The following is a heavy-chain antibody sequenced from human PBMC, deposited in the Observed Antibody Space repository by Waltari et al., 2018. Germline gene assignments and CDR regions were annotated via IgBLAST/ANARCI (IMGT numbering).Heavy chain of an antibody. CDR3: AKGYCGGDCYRLDY. CDR1: GFTFSSYA. J-gene: IGHJ4*02. Sequence: EVQLLESGGGLVQPGGSLRLSCAASGFTFSSYAMSWVRQAPGKGLGLVSAISGSGGSTYYADSVKGRFTISRDNSKNTLYLQMNSLRAEDTAVYYCAKGYCGGDCYRLDYWGQGTLVTVSS. CDR2: ISGSGGST. D-gene: IGHD2-21*01. V-gene: IGHV3-23*01.